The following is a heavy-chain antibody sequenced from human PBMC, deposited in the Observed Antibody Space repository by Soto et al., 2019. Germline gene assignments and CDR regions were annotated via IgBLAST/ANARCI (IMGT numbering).Heavy chain of an antibody. D-gene: IGHD2-2*02. CDR1: GSRFSNYV. Sequence: QVQLVQSGAEVKTPGSSLTVSCKVSGSRFSNYVISWVRQAPGHGLEWLGRIIPIFNSTKYAQSFQGRVTITADKSTSTASLELSGLRSDDTAVYYCAREGRGKKAGYNGLVSLGYWGQGTLVTVSS. J-gene: IGHJ4*02. CDR3: AREGRGKKAGYNGLVSLGY. CDR2: IIPIFNST. V-gene: IGHV1-69*06.